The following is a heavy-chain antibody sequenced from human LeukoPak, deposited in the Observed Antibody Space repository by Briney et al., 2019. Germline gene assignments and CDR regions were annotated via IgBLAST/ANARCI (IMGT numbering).Heavy chain of an antibody. CDR1: GGSISSSSYY. CDR3: AGVPVWSGPSGRKGFDY. CDR2: IYYSGST. D-gene: IGHD3-3*01. V-gene: IGHV4-39*07. J-gene: IGHJ4*02. Sequence: PSETLSLTCTVSGGSISSSSYYWGWIRQPPGKGLEWIGSIYYSGSTYYNPSLKSRVTISVDTSKNQFSLKLSSVTAADTAVYYCAGVPVWSGPSGRKGFDYWGQGTLVTVSS.